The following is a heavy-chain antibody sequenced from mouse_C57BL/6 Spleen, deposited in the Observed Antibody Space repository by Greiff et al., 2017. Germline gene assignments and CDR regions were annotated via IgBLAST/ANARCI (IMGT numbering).Heavy chain of an antibody. CDR3: AGPSNYDDWYFDV. D-gene: IGHD2-5*01. CDR1: GFTFSDYG. V-gene: IGHV5-17*01. Sequence: EVHLVESGGGLVKPGGSLKLSCAASGFTFSDYGMHWVRQAPEKGLEWVAYISSGCSTIYYADTVKGRFPFSRDHSKNTLFLQMTRLRSEDAAMYYSAGPSNYDDWYFDVWGTGTTGTVSS. CDR2: ISSGCSTI. J-gene: IGHJ1*03.